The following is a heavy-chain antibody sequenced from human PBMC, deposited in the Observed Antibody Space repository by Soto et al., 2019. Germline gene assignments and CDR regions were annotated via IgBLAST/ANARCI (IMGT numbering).Heavy chain of an antibody. Sequence: GGSLSLSCAASGFTFSSYAMSWVRQAPGKGLEWVSAISGSGGSTYYADSVKGRFTISRDNSKNTLYLQMNSLRAEDTALYFCAKPGCSSITCYLNYWGRGTLVTVSS. D-gene: IGHD2-2*01. CDR1: GFTFSSYA. V-gene: IGHV3-23*01. CDR3: AKPGCSSITCYLNY. J-gene: IGHJ4*02. CDR2: ISGSGGST.